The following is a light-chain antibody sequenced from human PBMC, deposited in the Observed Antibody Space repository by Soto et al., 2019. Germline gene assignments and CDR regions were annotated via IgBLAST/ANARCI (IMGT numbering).Light chain of an antibody. CDR2: DVS. CDR3: SSYTSSSPWV. CDR1: SSDVGGYNY. Sequence: QSVLAQPASVSGSPGQSITISCTGTSSDVGGYNYASWYQQHPGKAPKLMIYDVSNRPSGVSNRFSGSKSGNTASLTISGLQAEDEVDYYCSSYTSSSPWVFGTGTKVTVL. J-gene: IGLJ1*01. V-gene: IGLV2-14*01.